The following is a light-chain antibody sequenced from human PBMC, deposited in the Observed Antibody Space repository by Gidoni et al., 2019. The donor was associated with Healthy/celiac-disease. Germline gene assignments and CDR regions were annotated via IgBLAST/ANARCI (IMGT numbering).Light chain of an antibody. CDR2: GAS. CDR3: QQYGSSPPCS. J-gene: IGKJ2*04. Sequence: IFLTQSQGTLSWSPGERATLSCRASQSVSSSYLAWYQQKPGQAPRLLIYGASSRATGIPDRFSGSGSGTDFTLTISRLEPEDFAVYYCQQYGSSPPCSFGQGTKLEIK. V-gene: IGKV3-20*01. CDR1: QSVSSSY.